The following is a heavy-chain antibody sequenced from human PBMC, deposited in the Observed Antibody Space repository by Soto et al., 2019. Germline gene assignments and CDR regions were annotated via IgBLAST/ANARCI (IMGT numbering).Heavy chain of an antibody. CDR2: VSGSGDST. CDR1: GITFGSCD. J-gene: IGHJ4*02. Sequence: GGSLRLSCAASGITFGSCDMNWVRRAPGTGLEWVSTVSGSGDSTYYADSVKGRFTISRDNAKNSLYLQMNSLRVEDTAVYYCATPMALPGSDYWGQGTLVTVSS. D-gene: IGHD3-10*01. CDR3: ATPMALPGSDY. V-gene: IGHV3-23*01.